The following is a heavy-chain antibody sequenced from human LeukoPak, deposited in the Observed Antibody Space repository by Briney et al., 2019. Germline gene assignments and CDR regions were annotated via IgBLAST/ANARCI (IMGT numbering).Heavy chain of an antibody. V-gene: IGHV4-34*01. CDR2: INHSGST. Sequence: PSETLSLTCAVYGGSFSGYYWSWIRHPPGKGLEWIGEINHSGSTNYNPSLKSRVTISVDTSKNQFSLKLSSVTAADTAVYYCARGDKIVATTNYYYYGMDVWGQGTTVTVSS. D-gene: IGHD5-12*01. CDR3: ARGDKIVATTNYYYYGMDV. J-gene: IGHJ6*02. CDR1: GGSFSGYY.